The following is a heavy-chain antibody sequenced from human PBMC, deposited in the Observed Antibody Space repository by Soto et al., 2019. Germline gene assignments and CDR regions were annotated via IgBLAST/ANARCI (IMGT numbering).Heavy chain of an antibody. J-gene: IGHJ6*02. D-gene: IGHD4-4*01. CDR3: ARPGNSNGGRGVDG. Sequence: EVQLVESGGGLVQPGGSLRLSCAASGFTFSVYWMHWVRQAPGKGLVWVSRIDSDGSTTSYADSVKGRFTISRDNAKSTLKRQMNRLRAEDTAVEYCARPGNSNGGRGVDGWGQGTTVTVSS. CDR1: GFTFSVYW. CDR2: IDSDGSTT. V-gene: IGHV3-74*01.